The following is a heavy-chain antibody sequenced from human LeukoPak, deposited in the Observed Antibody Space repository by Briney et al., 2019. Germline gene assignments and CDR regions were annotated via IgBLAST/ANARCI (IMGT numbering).Heavy chain of an antibody. CDR2: ISGSGGTT. J-gene: IGHJ4*02. V-gene: IGHV3-23*01. CDR3: AKAAGNTGYYGRYYFDY. D-gene: IGHD3-9*01. CDR1: EFTFSTDS. Sequence: GGSLRLSCAASEFTFSTDSMNWVRQAPGKGLEWVSAISGSGGTTYYADSVKGRFTISRDNSKNTLYLQMNSLRADDTAVYYCAKAAGNTGYYGRYYFDYWGQGTLVTVSS.